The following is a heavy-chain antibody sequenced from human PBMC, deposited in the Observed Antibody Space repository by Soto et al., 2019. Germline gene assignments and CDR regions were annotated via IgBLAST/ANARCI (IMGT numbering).Heavy chain of an antibody. CDR3: AREDVNWYTIKKRRNNWFDP. J-gene: IGHJ5*02. CDR1: GGSFSGYY. CDR2: INHSGST. Sequence: SETLSLTCAVYGGSFSGYYWSWIRQPPGKGLEWIGEINHSGSTNYNPSLKSRVTISVDTPKNQFSLKLSSVTAADTAVYYCAREDVNWYTIKKRRNNWFDPWGQGTLVTVSS. V-gene: IGHV4-34*01. D-gene: IGHD1-1*01.